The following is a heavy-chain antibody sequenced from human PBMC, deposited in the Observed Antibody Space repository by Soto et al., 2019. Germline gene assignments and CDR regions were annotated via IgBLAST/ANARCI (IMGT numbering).Heavy chain of an antibody. V-gene: IGHV4-4*02. CDR1: GGSISSSNW. J-gene: IGHJ4*02. CDR2: IYHSGST. D-gene: IGHD5-18*01. Sequence: SETLSLTCAVSGGSISSSNWWSWVRQPPGKGLEWIGEIYHSGSTNYNPSLKSRVTISVDKSKNQFSLKLSSVTAADTAVYYCARATEYSYGSFDYWGQGTLVTVSS. CDR3: ARATEYSYGSFDY.